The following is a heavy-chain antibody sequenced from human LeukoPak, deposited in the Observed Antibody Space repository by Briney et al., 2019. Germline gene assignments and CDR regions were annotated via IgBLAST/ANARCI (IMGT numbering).Heavy chain of an antibody. Sequence: PEGSLRLSCAASGFTFSSYCMSWVRQATGKGLEWVSAIDTTGDTYYPGSVKGRFTISREDAKNSLYLQMNSLRAGDTAVYYFARATSDYGGNGRDYYYYMDVWGKGTTVTISS. D-gene: IGHD4-23*01. CDR1: GFTFSSYC. CDR3: ARATSDYGGNGRDYYYYMDV. V-gene: IGHV3-13*01. J-gene: IGHJ6*03. CDR2: IDTTGDT.